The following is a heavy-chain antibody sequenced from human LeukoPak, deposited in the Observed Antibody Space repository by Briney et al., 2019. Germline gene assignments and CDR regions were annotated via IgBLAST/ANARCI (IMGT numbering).Heavy chain of an antibody. J-gene: IGHJ4*02. Sequence: ASVNVSCQASGYTFTSYGISWVRQAPGQGLEWMGWISPYNGNTNYPQKLQGRVTMTTDTSTSTAYMELRSLRSDDTAVFYCARGLGTYPEIPLDYWGQGTLVTVSS. CDR2: ISPYNGNT. CDR1: GYTFTSYG. CDR3: ARGLGTYPEIPLDY. V-gene: IGHV1-18*01. D-gene: IGHD3-16*02.